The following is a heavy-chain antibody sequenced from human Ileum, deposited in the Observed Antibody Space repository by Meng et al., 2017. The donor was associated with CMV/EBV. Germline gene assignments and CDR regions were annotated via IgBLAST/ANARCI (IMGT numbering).Heavy chain of an antibody. CDR3: AKDPDIAIFGVVTPSYFDY. CDR1: GFTFKFYA. Sequence: GESLKISCAASGFTFKFYAMTWVRQAPGKGLEWVSVISGSGGTTSYADSVKGRFTISRDNSKNTLYLQMNSLRAEDTAVYFCAKDPDIAIFGVVTPSYFDYWGQGTLVTVSS. CDR2: ISGSGGTT. D-gene: IGHD3-3*01. V-gene: IGHV3-23*01. J-gene: IGHJ4*02.